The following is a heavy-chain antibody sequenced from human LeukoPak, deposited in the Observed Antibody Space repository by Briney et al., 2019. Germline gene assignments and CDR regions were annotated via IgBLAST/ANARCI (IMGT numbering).Heavy chain of an antibody. D-gene: IGHD1-26*01. CDR2: ISSNGGST. CDR3: ARGARWELLAAYFDY. V-gene: IGHV3-64D*06. J-gene: IGHJ4*02. Sequence: PGGSLRLSCSASGFTFSSYAMHWVRQAPGRGLEYVSAISSNGGSTYYADSVKGRFTISRDNSKNTLYLQMSSLRAEDTAVYYCARGARWELLAAYFDYWGQGTLVTVSS. CDR1: GFTFSSYA.